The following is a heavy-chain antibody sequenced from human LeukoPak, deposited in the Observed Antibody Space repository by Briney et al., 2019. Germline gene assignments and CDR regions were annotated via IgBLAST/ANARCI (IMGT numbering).Heavy chain of an antibody. J-gene: IGHJ4*02. CDR1: GGSISSYY. D-gene: IGHD1-26*01. Sequence: SETLSLTCSVSGGSISSYYWSWIRQPPGKGLEWIGYIYYSGSTNYNPSLKSRVTISVDTSKNQFSLKLSSVTAADTAVHYCARHRKVGATRFDYWGQGTLVTVSS. CDR2: IYYSGST. V-gene: IGHV4-59*08. CDR3: ARHRKVGATRFDY.